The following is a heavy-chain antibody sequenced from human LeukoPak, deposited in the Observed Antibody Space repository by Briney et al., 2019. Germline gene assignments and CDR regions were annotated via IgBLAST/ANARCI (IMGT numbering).Heavy chain of an antibody. CDR3: AKDLGAGMEMGDAFDI. J-gene: IGHJ3*02. D-gene: IGHD1-1*01. Sequence: GGSLRLSCAASGFTFSGYAMTWVRQAPGKGLEWVSVISASGGSTYYADSVKGRFTISRDNSKNTLDLQMNSLRAEDTALYYCAKDLGAGMEMGDAFDIWGQGTMVTVSS. CDR2: ISASGGST. V-gene: IGHV3-23*01. CDR1: GFTFSGYA.